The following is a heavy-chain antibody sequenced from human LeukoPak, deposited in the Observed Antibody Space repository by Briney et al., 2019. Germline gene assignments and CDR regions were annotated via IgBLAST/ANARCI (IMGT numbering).Heavy chain of an antibody. CDR1: GYTITGYY. J-gene: IGHJ3*02. D-gene: IGHD3-3*01. CDR2: INANNDGS. CDR3: ARKRGVGVDTNAFDM. Sequence: ASVKVSCKASGYTITGYYMHWVRHAPGQGLEWMGWINANNDGSVYAQKFQGRVTMTRDMSINTAYMELSRLRSDDTAVYYCARKRGVGVDTNAFDMWGQGTMVTVSS. V-gene: IGHV1-2*02.